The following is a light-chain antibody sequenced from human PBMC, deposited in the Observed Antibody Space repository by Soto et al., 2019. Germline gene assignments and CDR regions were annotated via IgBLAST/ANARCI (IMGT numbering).Light chain of an antibody. CDR3: SSYTSSNTWV. Sequence: QSVLTQPASVSGSPGQSITISCTGTSSDIGGYNYVSWYQQHPGKAPKLIIYDVSNRPSGISNRFSGSKSGNTASLTISGLQAEDEADYYCSSYTSSNTWVFAGGTKLTVL. V-gene: IGLV2-14*01. J-gene: IGLJ3*02. CDR1: SSDIGGYNY. CDR2: DVS.